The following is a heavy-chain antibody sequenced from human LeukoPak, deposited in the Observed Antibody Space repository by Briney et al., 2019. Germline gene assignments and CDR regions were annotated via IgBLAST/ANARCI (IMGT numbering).Heavy chain of an antibody. CDR1: GGSISSYY. Sequence: SETLSLTCTVSGGSISSYYWSWIRQPPGKGLEWIGYIYYSGSTNYNPSLKSRVTISVDTSKNQVSLKLSSVTAADTAVYYCARDYYGSGSLDPWGQGTLVTVSS. J-gene: IGHJ5*02. CDR2: IYYSGST. D-gene: IGHD3-10*01. V-gene: IGHV4-59*01. CDR3: ARDYYGSGSLDP.